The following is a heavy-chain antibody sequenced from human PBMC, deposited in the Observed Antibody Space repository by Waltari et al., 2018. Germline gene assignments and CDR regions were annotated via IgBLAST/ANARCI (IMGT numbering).Heavy chain of an antibody. CDR2: VSYRGTT. Sequence: QLQLQESGPRLVRPSETLSLICRVSGVSITSNRHYWTWIRKSPGQGLAWIGTVSYRGTTHISPSLKSRVSVSSDTSKSQVSLILGSVTAADMAVYYCATYIGASVGTAAFDVWGQGTMVTVSS. CDR1: GVSITSNRHY. J-gene: IGHJ3*01. CDR3: ATYIGASVGTAAFDV. D-gene: IGHD5-12*01. V-gene: IGHV4-39*01.